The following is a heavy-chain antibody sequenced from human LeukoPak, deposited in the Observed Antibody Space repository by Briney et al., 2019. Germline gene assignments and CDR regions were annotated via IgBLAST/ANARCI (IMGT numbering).Heavy chain of an antibody. CDR3: ARTVRLRPDY. V-gene: IGHV3-7*02. J-gene: IGHJ4*02. CDR1: GFTFSNHW. D-gene: IGHD5-12*01. Sequence: GGSLRLSCAASGFTFSNHWMSCVRQAPGKGLEWVANIKQDGSEKYYVDSVKGRFTISRDNAKTSLYLQMNSLRAEDTAVYYCARTVRLRPDYWGQGTLVTVSS. CDR2: IKQDGSEK.